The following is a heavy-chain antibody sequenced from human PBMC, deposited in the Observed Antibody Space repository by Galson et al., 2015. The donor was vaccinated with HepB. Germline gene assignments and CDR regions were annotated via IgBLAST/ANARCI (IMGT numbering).Heavy chain of an antibody. V-gene: IGHV3-30*04. CDR2: ISYDGSNK. CDR1: GFTFSNYA. D-gene: IGHD3-10*01. J-gene: IGHJ4*02. Sequence: SLRLSCAASGFTFSNYAIHWVRQAPGKGLEWVAVISYDGSNKYYADSVKGRFTISRDNSKNTLYLQMNSLRAEDTAVYYCARDSGYYGSGSYEWGYWGQGTLVTVSS. CDR3: ARDSGYYGSGSYEWGY.